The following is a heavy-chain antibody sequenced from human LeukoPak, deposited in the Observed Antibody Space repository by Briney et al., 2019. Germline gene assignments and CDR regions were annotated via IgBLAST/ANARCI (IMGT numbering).Heavy chain of an antibody. Sequence: GASVKVSCKASGYTFTGYYMHWVRQAPGQGLEWMGWINPNSGGTNYAQKFQGRVTMTRDTSISTAYMELSRLRSGDTAVYYCARRLTYDSSGYYHYYFDYWGQGTLVTVSS. CDR1: GYTFTGYY. CDR3: ARRLTYDSSGYYHYYFDY. CDR2: INPNSGGT. V-gene: IGHV1-2*02. J-gene: IGHJ4*02. D-gene: IGHD3-22*01.